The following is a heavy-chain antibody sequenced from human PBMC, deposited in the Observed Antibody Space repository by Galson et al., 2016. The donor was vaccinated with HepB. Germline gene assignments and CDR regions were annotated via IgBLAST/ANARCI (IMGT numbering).Heavy chain of an antibody. J-gene: IGHJ6*03. CDR2: ISAYNGNT. V-gene: IGHV1-18*04. D-gene: IGHD3-10*01. CDR1: GYTFTNYG. CDR3: ARATIWFVAYYYMDV. Sequence: SVKVSCKASGYTFTNYGISWVRQAPGQGLEWMGWISAYNGNTNYAQKFQGRVTMTTDTSTTTAYMDLRSLRSDDTAVYYCARATIWFVAYYYMDVWGKGTTVTVSS.